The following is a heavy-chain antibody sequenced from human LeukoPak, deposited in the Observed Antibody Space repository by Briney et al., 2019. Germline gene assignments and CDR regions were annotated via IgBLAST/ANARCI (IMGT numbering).Heavy chain of an antibody. CDR1: GGSIRSSTYY. V-gene: IGHV4-39*07. CDR2: IYHSGST. J-gene: IGHJ3*02. Sequence: PSETLSLTCSVSGGSIRSSTYYWGWIRQPPGKGLEWIGSIYHSGSTYYNPSLKSRVTISVDTSKNQFSLKLSSVTAADTAVYYCARDPNNWNYVGGAFDIWGQGTMVTVSS. D-gene: IGHD1-7*01. CDR3: ARDPNNWNYVGGAFDI.